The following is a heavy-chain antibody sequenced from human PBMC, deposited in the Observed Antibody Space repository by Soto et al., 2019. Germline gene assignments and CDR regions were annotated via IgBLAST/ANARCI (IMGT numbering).Heavy chain of an antibody. CDR1: GFSLSTSGVG. CDR2: IYWDDDK. J-gene: IGHJ4*02. V-gene: IGHV2-5*02. D-gene: IGHD4-17*01. Sequence: QITLKESGPTLVKPTQTLTLTCTFSGFSLSTSGVGVGWIRQPPGKALEWLALIYWDDDKRYSPSLKSRLTNTKDTSKNQGVLTMTNMDPVDTATYYCAHRLVTTSTAYFDYWGQGTLVTVSS. CDR3: AHRLVTTSTAYFDY.